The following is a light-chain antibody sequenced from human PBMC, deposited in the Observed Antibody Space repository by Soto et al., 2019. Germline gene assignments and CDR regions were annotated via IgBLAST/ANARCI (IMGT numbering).Light chain of an antibody. Sequence: DIQMTQSRSSLSASVGDRVSITCRASQSISYYLNWYQQKPGKAPKFLIYAASSLQSGVPSRFSGSGSGTDITLTISSLQPEDFATYYCQQSYSTPYTFGQGTKLEIK. CDR1: QSISYY. CDR3: QQSYSTPYT. CDR2: AAS. J-gene: IGKJ2*01. V-gene: IGKV1-39*01.